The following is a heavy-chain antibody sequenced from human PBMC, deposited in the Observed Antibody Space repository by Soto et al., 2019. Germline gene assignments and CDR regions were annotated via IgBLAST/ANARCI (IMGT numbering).Heavy chain of an antibody. D-gene: IGHD1-26*01. CDR1: GGSITTVGNY. Sequence: QVQLQESGPGLVQPSQTLSLACTVSGGSITTVGNYWSWIRQFPGKGLEWIGHISYSGSTNSNPSLRSRISMSVDTSKNQFSLELSFVTAADTAVYYCARLLGSGNYLGIFDAFDIWGQGTVVTVSS. CDR3: ARLLGSGNYLGIFDAFDI. J-gene: IGHJ3*02. V-gene: IGHV4-31*03. CDR2: ISYSGST.